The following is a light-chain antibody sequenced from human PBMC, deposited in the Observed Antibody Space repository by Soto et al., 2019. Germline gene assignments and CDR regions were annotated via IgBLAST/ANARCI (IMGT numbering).Light chain of an antibody. CDR2: DAS. J-gene: IGKJ4*01. CDR3: QQVNVYPST. Sequence: GDRVTITCRSSQSISSYLNWYQQKPGKAPNLLIYDASTLHSGVPSRFSGGGSGTDFTLTISSLQPEDFATYYCQQVNVYPSTVGGGTKVDIK. CDR1: QSISSY. V-gene: IGKV1-9*01.